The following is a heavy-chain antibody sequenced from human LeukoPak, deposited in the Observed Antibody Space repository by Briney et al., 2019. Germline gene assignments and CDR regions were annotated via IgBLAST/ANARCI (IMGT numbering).Heavy chain of an antibody. Sequence: SETLSLTCTVSGYSISSGYYWGWIRQPPGKGLEWIGRIYTSGSTNYNPSLKSRVTMSVDTSKNQFPLKLSSVTAADTAVYYCARGPPYDSSGYYYYFDYWGQGTLVTVSS. J-gene: IGHJ4*02. V-gene: IGHV4-38-2*02. CDR3: ARGPPYDSSGYYYYFDY. D-gene: IGHD3-22*01. CDR2: IYTSGST. CDR1: GYSISSGYY.